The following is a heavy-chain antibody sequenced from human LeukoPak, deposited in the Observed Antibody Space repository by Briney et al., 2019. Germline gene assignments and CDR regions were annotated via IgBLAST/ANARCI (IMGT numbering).Heavy chain of an antibody. V-gene: IGHV3-23*01. CDR3: ARDSVWQLDLSPDDAFDI. CDR1: GFTFSNYA. D-gene: IGHD1-7*01. J-gene: IGHJ3*02. CDR2: ISGVGDST. Sequence: GGSLRLSCAASGFTFSNYAMNWVRQAPGKGLEWVSTISGVGDSTYYAESVKGRFTMSRDNSKNTVYLQMNSLRVEDTAIYYCARDSVWQLDLSPDDAFDIWGQGTMVTVSS.